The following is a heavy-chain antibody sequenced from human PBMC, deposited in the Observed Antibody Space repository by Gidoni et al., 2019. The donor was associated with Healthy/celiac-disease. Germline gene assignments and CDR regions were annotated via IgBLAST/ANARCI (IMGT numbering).Heavy chain of an antibody. CDR2: IYYSGST. J-gene: IGHJ6*02. CDR3: ARLLWFGGYYYGMDV. V-gene: IGHV4-59*08. D-gene: IGHD3-10*01. Sequence: QVQLQESGPGLVKPSETLSLTCTVSGGSISSYSWSWIRQPPGKGLEWIGYIYYSGSTNYNPSLKSRVTISVDTSKNQFSLKLSSVTAADTAVYYCARLLWFGGYYYGMDVWGQGTTVTVSS. CDR1: GGSISSYS.